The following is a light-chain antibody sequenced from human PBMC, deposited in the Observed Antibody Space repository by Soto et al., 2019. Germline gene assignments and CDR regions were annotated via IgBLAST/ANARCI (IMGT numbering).Light chain of an antibody. CDR1: QGISNY. Sequence: DIQMTQSPSSLSASVGDRVTITCRASQGISNYLAWYQQKPGKVPKVLIYAASTLHAGVPSRFSGSGSGTDFTLTIVNLQPVDVATYYCQNYNSAPSTFGGGTKVEIK. J-gene: IGKJ4*01. CDR2: AAS. V-gene: IGKV1-27*01. CDR3: QNYNSAPST.